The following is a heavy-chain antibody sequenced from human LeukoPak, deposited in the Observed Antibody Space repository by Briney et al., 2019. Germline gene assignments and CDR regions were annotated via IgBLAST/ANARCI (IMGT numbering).Heavy chain of an antibody. CDR3: ARDLGQYYDTSDNWFDP. CDR1: GFTFSSYG. Sequence: GGSLRLSCAASGFTFSSYGMHWVRQAPGKGLERVAFIRYDGSNKYYADSVKGRFTISRDNSKNTLYLQMNSLRAEDTAVYYCARDLGQYYDTSDNWFDPWGQGTLVTVSS. V-gene: IGHV3-30*02. J-gene: IGHJ5*02. CDR2: IRYDGSNK. D-gene: IGHD3-22*01.